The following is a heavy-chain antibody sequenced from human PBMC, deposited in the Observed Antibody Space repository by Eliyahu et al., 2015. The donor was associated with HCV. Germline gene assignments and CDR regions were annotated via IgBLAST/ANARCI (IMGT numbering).Heavy chain of an antibody. Sequence: EVKLVESGGGLVQPGRSLXXSCAASGFTLEHYALHWVRXRPXMGLEWVSGISWTGDSLGYADSVRGRFVISRESAKNSLHLQMNSLRAEDTAFYYCAREIYSGTKRASDIWGQGTVVTVSS. CDR2: ISWTGDSL. J-gene: IGHJ3*02. CDR1: GFTLEHYA. V-gene: IGHV3-9*01. CDR3: AREIYSGTKRASDI. D-gene: IGHD5-18*01.